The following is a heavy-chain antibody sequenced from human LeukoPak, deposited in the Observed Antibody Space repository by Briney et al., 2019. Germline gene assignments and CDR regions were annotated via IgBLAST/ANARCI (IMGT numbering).Heavy chain of an antibody. J-gene: IGHJ3*02. CDR1: GFTFSNYN. Sequence: GGSLRLSCAASGFTFSNYNMNWVRQAPGKGLEWVSYISSSGSTIYYADSVKGRFTISRDNAKNSLYLQMNSLRAEDTAVYYCARTANAFDIWGQGTMVTVSS. CDR3: ARTANAFDI. D-gene: IGHD6-25*01. CDR2: ISSSGSTI. V-gene: IGHV3-48*04.